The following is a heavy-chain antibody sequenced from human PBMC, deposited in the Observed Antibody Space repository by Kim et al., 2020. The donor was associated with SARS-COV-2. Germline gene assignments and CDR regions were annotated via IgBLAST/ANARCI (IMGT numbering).Heavy chain of an antibody. CDR1: GGSISSYY. CDR2: IYYSGST. D-gene: IGHD3-10*01. V-gene: IGHV4-59*01. CDR3: ARVTYGSGSYSVRTYYYYYGMDV. J-gene: IGHJ6*02. Sequence: SETLSLTCTVSGGSISSYYWSWIRQPPGKGLEWIGYIYYSGSTNYNPSLKSRVTISVDTSKNQFSLKLSSVTAADTAVYYCARVTYGSGSYSVRTYYYYYGMDVWGQGTTVTVSS.